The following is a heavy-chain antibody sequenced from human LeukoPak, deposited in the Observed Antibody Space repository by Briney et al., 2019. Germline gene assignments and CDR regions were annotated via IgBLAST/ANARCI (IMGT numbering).Heavy chain of an antibody. CDR1: GGSISSSSYY. D-gene: IGHD3-22*01. CDR3: ARVVQSTDSSGFYLPEYFQH. V-gene: IGHV4-39*07. J-gene: IGHJ1*01. Sequence: SETLSLTCTVSGGSISSSSYYWGWIRQPPGKGLEWIGSIYYSGSTYYNPSLKSRVTISVDTSKIQCSLKLRSVSAADTAVYYCARVVQSTDSSGFYLPEYFQHWGQGTLVTVSS. CDR2: IYYSGST.